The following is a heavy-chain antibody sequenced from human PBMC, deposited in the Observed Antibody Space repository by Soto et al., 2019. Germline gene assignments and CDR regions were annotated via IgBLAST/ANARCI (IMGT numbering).Heavy chain of an antibody. CDR3: AKVNVVVVAATFEYEYYFDY. CDR1: GFTVSNNY. V-gene: IGHV3-53*01. Sequence: GSLRLSCVASGFTVSNNYMSWVRQAPGRGLEWVSAISNTGSTYYAGSVKGRSTISRDSSTDTLYLEVNSLRADDTAVYYCAKVNVVVVAATFEYEYYFDYWGQGTLVTVSS. J-gene: IGHJ4*02. CDR2: ISNTGST. D-gene: IGHD2-15*01.